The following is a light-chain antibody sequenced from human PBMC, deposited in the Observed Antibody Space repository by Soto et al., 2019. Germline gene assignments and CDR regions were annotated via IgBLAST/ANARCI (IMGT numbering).Light chain of an antibody. CDR2: RNN. CDR3: ATWDDSLNGFYV. J-gene: IGLJ1*01. V-gene: IGLV1-47*01. CDR1: DSNIGAYD. Sequence: QSVLTQPPSVSGAPGQRVTISCAGSDSNIGAYDVQWYQQLPGRAPKILIYRNNQRPSGVPDRFSGSKSGTSASLAISGLRSDDEADYFCATWDDSLNGFYVFGTGTKVTVL.